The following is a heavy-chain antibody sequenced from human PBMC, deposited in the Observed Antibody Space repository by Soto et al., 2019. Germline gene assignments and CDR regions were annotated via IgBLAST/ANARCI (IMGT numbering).Heavy chain of an antibody. D-gene: IGHD3-22*01. CDR2: FDPEHGET. J-gene: IGHJ3*02. CDR1: GYTLSYLS. V-gene: IGHV1-24*01. Sequence: ASVKVSCKVSGYTLSYLSMHWVRQTPGAGLEWMGGFDPEHGETIYAQNFQGRVTMAEDTSTDTGYMELSSLSSEDTAFYYFVTFPGRSYDRPGSDAFDIWGQGTMVTVSS. CDR3: VTFPGRSYDRPGSDAFDI.